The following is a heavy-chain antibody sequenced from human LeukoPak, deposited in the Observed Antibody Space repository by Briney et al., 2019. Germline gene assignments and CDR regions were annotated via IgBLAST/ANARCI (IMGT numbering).Heavy chain of an antibody. CDR3: ARLFSLTDY. J-gene: IGHJ4*02. CDR2: IYYSGST. CDR1: GGSISSYY. V-gene: IGHV4-59*08. Sequence: KPSETLSLTCTVSGGSISSYYWSWIRRPPGKGLEWIGYIYYSGSTNYNPSLKSRVTISVDTSKNQFSLKLSSVTAADTAVYYCARLFSLTDYWGQGTLVTVSS. D-gene: IGHD3-9*01.